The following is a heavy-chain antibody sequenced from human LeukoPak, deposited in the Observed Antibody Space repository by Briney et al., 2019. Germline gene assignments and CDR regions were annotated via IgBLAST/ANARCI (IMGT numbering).Heavy chain of an antibody. Sequence: GGSLRLSCAASGFPFSSYSMHWVRQAPGKGLEWVAVISYDGYTENYADSVKGRFTISRDNSKNTLYLQMNSLRAEDTAVYYCASTYSETDDDYYYYYMDVWGKGTTVTVSS. D-gene: IGHD2-21*01. V-gene: IGHV3-30-3*01. CDR3: ASTYSETDDDYYYYYMDV. CDR2: ISYDGYTE. J-gene: IGHJ6*03. CDR1: GFPFSSYS.